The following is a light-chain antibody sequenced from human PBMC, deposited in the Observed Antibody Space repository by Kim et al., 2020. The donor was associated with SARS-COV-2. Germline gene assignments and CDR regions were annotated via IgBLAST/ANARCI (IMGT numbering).Light chain of an antibody. V-gene: IGLV3-21*02. CDR3: QVWHSGSDHYV. CDR2: DDV. J-gene: IGLJ1*01. Sequence: ASISCGGNNFGSKSVHCYQQRPGQAPILLIFDDVDRPSGIPERFSGSSSGDTATLTISRVEAGDEADYYCQVWHSGSDHYVFGTGTTVTVV. CDR1: NFGSKS.